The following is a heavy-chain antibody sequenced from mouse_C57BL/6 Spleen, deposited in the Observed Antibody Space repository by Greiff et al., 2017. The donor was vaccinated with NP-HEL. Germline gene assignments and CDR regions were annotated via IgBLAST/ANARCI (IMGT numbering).Heavy chain of an antibody. CDR2: IYPGDGDT. CDR3: ARNGDGYFDV. V-gene: IGHV1-82*01. J-gene: IGHJ1*03. D-gene: IGHD4-1*01. Sequence: QVQLKQSGPELVKPGASVKISCKASGYAFSSSWMNWVKQRPGKGLEWIGRIYPGDGDTNYNGKFKGKATLTADKSSSTAHMPLSSLTSEDSAVYFCARNGDGYFDVWGTGTTGTVSS. CDR1: GYAFSSSW.